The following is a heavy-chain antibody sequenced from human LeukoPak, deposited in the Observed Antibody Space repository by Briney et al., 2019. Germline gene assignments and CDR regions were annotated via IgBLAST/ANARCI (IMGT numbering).Heavy chain of an antibody. Sequence: SETLSLTCAVYGGSFSGYYWSWIRQPPGKGLEWIGGINHSGSTNYNPSLKSRVTISVDTSKNQFSLKLSSVTAADTAVYYCARVGGSGSYYRYFDYWGQGTLVTVSS. CDR3: ARVGGSGSYYRYFDY. J-gene: IGHJ4*02. CDR2: INHSGST. CDR1: GGSFSGYY. D-gene: IGHD3-10*01. V-gene: IGHV4-34*01.